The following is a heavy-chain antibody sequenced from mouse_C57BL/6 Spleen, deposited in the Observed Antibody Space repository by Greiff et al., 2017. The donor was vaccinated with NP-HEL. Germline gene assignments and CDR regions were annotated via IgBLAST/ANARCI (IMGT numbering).Heavy chain of an antibody. D-gene: IGHD1-1*01. CDR1: GFTFSSYA. J-gene: IGHJ2*01. Sequence: EVKLVESGEGLVKPGGSLKLSCAASGFTFSSYAMSWVRQTPEKGLEWVGYISSGGDYIYYADTVKGRFTISRDNARNTLYLQMSSLKSEDTAMYYCTRDHGYINYFDYWGQGTTLTVSS. CDR3: TRDHGYINYFDY. V-gene: IGHV5-9-1*02. CDR2: ISSGGDYI.